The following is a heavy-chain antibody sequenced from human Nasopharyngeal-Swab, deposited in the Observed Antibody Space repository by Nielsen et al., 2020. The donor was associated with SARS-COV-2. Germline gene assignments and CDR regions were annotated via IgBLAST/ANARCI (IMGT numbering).Heavy chain of an antibody. Sequence: SETLSLTCTVSGGSISSGSYYWSWIRQPAGKGLEWIGRIYTSGSTNYNPSLKSRVTISVDTSKNQFSLKLSSVTAADTAVYYCARARLTDWELRGNWFDPWGQGTLVTVSS. V-gene: IGHV4-61*02. CDR3: ARARLTDWELRGNWFDP. CDR2: IYTSGST. D-gene: IGHD1-26*01. CDR1: GGSISSGSYY. J-gene: IGHJ5*02.